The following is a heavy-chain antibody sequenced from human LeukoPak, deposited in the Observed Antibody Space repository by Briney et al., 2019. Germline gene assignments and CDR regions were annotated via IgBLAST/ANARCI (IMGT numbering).Heavy chain of an antibody. Sequence: SETLSLTCAVYGGSFSGYYWSWIRQPPGKGLEWIGEINHSGSTNYNPSLTSRVAISVDTSKNQFSLKLSSVTAADTAVYYCARVVGSSGWPDYWGQGTLVTVSS. J-gene: IGHJ4*02. V-gene: IGHV4-34*01. CDR2: INHSGST. CDR3: ARVVGSSGWPDY. CDR1: GGSFSGYY. D-gene: IGHD6-19*01.